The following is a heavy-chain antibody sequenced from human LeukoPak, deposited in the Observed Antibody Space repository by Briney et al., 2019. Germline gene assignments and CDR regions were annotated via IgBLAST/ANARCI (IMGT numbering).Heavy chain of an antibody. CDR2: TYYRSKWYN. CDR3: AREEGDTLDY. Sequence: QTLSLTCAISGDRVSSNSAAWNWIRPSPSSGLEWLGRTYYRSKWYNDYAVSVKSRITINPDTSKNQFSLQLNSVTPEDTAVYYCAREEGDTLDYWGQGTLVTVSS. V-gene: IGHV6-1*01. CDR1: GDRVSSNSAA. J-gene: IGHJ4*02. D-gene: IGHD3-16*01.